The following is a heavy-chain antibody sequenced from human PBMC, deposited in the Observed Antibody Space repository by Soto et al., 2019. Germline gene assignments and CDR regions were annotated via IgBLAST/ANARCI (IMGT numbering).Heavy chain of an antibody. Sequence: QVQLQESGPGLVKPSQTLSLTCTVSGGSISSGGYYWSWIRQHPGKGLEWIGYIYYSGSTYYNPSPKSRVTISIDTSKNQFSLKLSSVTAADTAVYYCARAGDTSGYQIGAFDIWGQGTMVTVSS. CDR3: ARAGDTSGYQIGAFDI. V-gene: IGHV4-31*03. D-gene: IGHD5-12*01. CDR1: GGSISSGGYY. J-gene: IGHJ3*02. CDR2: IYYSGST.